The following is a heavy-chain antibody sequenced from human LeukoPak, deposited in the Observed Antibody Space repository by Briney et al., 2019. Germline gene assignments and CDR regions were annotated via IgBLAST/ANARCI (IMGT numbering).Heavy chain of an antibody. CDR3: ARGAGPPWFDP. J-gene: IGHJ5*02. CDR2: IYYSGST. Sequence: SSETLSLTCTVSGGSISSYYWSWIRQPPGKGLEWIGYIYYSGSTNYNPSLKSRVTISVDTSKNQFSLKLSSVTAADTAVYYCARGAGPPWFDPWGQGILVTVSS. CDR1: GGSISSYY. D-gene: IGHD6-19*01. V-gene: IGHV4-59*01.